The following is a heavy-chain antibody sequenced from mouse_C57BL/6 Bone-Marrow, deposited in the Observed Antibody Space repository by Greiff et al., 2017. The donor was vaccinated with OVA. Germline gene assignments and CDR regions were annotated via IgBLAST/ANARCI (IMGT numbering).Heavy chain of an antibody. CDR3: ARGDYFDY. CDR2: INPSSGYT. V-gene: IGHV1-4*01. CDR1: GYTFTSYT. Sequence: QVQLQQSGAELARPGASVKLSCKASGYTFTSYTMHWVNQRPGQGLEWIGYINPSSGYTKYNQKFKDKATLTADKSSSTAYMQLSSLTSDDSAVYYGARGDYFDYWGQGTTLTVSS. J-gene: IGHJ2*01.